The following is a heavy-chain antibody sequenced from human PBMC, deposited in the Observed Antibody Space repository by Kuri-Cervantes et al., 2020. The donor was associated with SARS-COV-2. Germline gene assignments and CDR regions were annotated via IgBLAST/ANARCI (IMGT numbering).Heavy chain of an antibody. J-gene: IGHJ6*03. CDR2: FDPEDGET. Sequence: ASVKVSCKVSGYTLTELSMHWVRQAPGKGLEWMGGFDPEDGETIYAQKFQGRVTMTEDTSTDTAYMELSSLRSEDTAVYYCASVQWGYDFWSGYRGPGYYYYMDVWGKGTTVTVSS. CDR3: ASVQWGYDFWSGYRGPGYYYYMDV. D-gene: IGHD3-3*01. V-gene: IGHV1-24*01. CDR1: GYTLTELS.